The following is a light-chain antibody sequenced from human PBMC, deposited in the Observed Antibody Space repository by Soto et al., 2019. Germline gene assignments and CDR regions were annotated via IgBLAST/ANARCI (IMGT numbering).Light chain of an antibody. CDR2: DAS. CDR3: QQYESYSPWM. J-gene: IGKJ1*01. Sequence: IHLTHSPSFLSPSIGDIVTITFRASQVISTSLAWYQVKPWKAPKLLIYDASNLESGVPSRFRGSGSGTEFTLTISSLQPDDFATYYCQQYESYSPWMFGQGTKVDIK. V-gene: IGKV1-5*01. CDR1: QVISTS.